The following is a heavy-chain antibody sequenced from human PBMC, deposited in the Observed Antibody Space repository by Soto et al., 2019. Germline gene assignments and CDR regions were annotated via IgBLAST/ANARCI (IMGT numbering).Heavy chain of an antibody. J-gene: IGHJ5*02. Sequence: ASVKVSCKASGYTFTSYDINWVRQATGQGLEWMGWMNPNSGNTGYAQKFQGRVTMTRNTSISTAYTELSSLRSEGTAVYYCARGSVVVVAAKEYNWFDPWGQGTLVTVSS. D-gene: IGHD2-15*01. CDR2: MNPNSGNT. CDR1: GYTFTSYD. CDR3: ARGSVVVVAAKEYNWFDP. V-gene: IGHV1-8*01.